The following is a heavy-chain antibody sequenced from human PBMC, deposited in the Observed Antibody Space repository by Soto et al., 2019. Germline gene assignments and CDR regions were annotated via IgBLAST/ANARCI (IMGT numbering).Heavy chain of an antibody. CDR2: IFHSGST. D-gene: IGHD6-6*01. CDR3: VRHGVRGQFVRAFDY. J-gene: IGHJ4*02. V-gene: IGHV4-39*01. CDR1: GGSISSGSYY. Sequence: SETLSLTCTVSGGSISSGSYYWGWIRQPPGEGLEWIGSIFHSGSTYYNPSLKSRVTISVDTSKNEFSLQLSSVTAADTAVYFCVRHGVRGQFVRAFDYWGQGTLVTVSS.